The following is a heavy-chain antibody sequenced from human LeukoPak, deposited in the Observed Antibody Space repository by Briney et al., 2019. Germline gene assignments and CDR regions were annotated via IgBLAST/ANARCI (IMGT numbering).Heavy chain of an antibody. J-gene: IGHJ5*02. CDR2: ISSGGVNT. CDR1: GFSFSTYA. V-gene: IGHV3-23*01. CDR3: AIGRGSGNDDFFDP. Sequence: PGGSLRLSCAASGFSFSTYAMSWVRQAPGQGPEWVSVISSGGVNTYYADSVKGRFAISRDNSKSTLFLQMNNLGADDTAIYYCAIGRGSGNDDFFDPWGQGTLVTVSS. D-gene: IGHD3-10*01.